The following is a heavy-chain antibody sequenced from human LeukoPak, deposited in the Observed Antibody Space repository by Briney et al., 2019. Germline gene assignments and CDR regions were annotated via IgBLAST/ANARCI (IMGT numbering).Heavy chain of an antibody. V-gene: IGHV3-7*01. CDR2: IKQDGSEK. D-gene: IGHD3-22*01. CDR3: ARDLSDYYDSSGYYYLSY. Sequence: GGSLRLSCAASGFTFSSYWMSWVRQAPGKGPEWVANIKQDGSEKYYVDSVKGRFTISRDNAKNSLYLQMNSLRAEDTAVYYCARDLSDYYDSSGYYYLSYWGQGTLVTVSS. CDR1: GFTFSSYW. J-gene: IGHJ4*02.